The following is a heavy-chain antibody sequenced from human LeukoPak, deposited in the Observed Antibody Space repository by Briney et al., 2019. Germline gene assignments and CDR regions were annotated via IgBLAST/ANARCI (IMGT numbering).Heavy chain of an antibody. D-gene: IGHD4-23*01. V-gene: IGHV4-59*08. Sequence: PSQTLSLTCTVSGGSISSYYWSWIRQPPGKGLEWLGYIYYSGSTNYNPSLKSRVTISVDTSKNQFSLKLSSVTAADTAVYYCARHMTTVVNYGMDVWGQGTTVTVSS. CDR1: GGSISSYY. CDR3: ARHMTTVVNYGMDV. J-gene: IGHJ6*02. CDR2: IYYSGST.